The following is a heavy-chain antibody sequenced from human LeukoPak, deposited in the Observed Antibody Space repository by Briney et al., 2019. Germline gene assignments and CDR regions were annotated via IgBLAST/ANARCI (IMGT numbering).Heavy chain of an antibody. V-gene: IGHV3-23*01. D-gene: IGHD2-15*01. CDR3: TKAPVTSCRGAFCYPFDY. J-gene: IGHJ4*02. CDR2: MSSSDDGR. CDR1: GGSISSSSYY. Sequence: ASETLSLTCTVSGGSISSSSYYWGWIRQPPGKGLEWVSAMSSSDDGRYYAASVRGRFTISRDTSRSTLYLQMNSLRAEDAAVYYCTKAPVTSCRGAFCYPFDYWGQGTLVTVSS.